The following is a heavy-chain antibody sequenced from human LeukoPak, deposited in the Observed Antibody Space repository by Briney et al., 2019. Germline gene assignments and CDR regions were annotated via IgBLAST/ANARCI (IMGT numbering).Heavy chain of an antibody. CDR2: IYTGGST. D-gene: IGHD4-23*01. J-gene: IGHJ2*01. V-gene: IGHV3-66*02. Sequence: PGGSLRLSCAASGFTVSSNYVSRVRQAPGRGLQWVSTIYTGGSTYYADSVKGRFTISRDNSKNTLYLQMNSLRAEDTAMYYCARDKNYGGNSWYFDLWGRGTLVTVSS. CDR1: GFTVSSNY. CDR3: ARDKNYGGNSWYFDL.